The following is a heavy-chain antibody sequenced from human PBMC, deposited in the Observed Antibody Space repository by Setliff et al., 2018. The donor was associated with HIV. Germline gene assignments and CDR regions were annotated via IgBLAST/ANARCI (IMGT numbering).Heavy chain of an antibody. V-gene: IGHV4-39*01. J-gene: IGHJ4*02. CDR2: MFYSGST. CDR3: ARFYDYYGHRLDY. D-gene: IGHD3-16*01. Sequence: LSLTCTVSGGSINSGSYYWGWIRQPPEKGLEWIGTMFYSGSTYYNPSLKSRVTIFIDTSKNQFSLRLSSVTAADTAVYYCARFYDYYGHRLDYWGQGTQVTVTS. CDR1: GGSINSGSYY.